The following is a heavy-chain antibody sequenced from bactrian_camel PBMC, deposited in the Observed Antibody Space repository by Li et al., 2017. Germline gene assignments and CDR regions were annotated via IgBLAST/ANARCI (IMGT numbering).Heavy chain of an antibody. J-gene: IGHJ4*01. CDR2: IDSTGGR. D-gene: IGHD1*01. Sequence: HVQLVESGGGSVQSGGSLRLSCAASGHGLSRWCMAWWRQAPGRDRKLLAEIDSTGGRTYDDSVKGRFTISRGNAKNTADLQMNSLKREDSSTYHCVSGYSLSRYDYWGPGTQVTVS. CDR1: GHGLSRWC. V-gene: IGHV3S53*01. CDR3: VSGYSLSRYDY.